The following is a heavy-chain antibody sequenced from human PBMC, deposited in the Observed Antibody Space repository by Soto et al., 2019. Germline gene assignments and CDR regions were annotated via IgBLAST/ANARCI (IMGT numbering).Heavy chain of an antibody. Sequence: PSETLSLTCTVSVGCISSGDYYWSWIRQPPGNGLEWIGYIYYSGSTYYNPSLNSRVTISVDTSKNQFSLKLSSVTAADTAVYYCARAAIACRGGSCYVQFYYYYGMDGWGQGNRGAVSS. CDR1: VGCISSGDYY. D-gene: IGHD2-15*01. CDR3: ARAAIACRGGSCYVQFYYYYGMDG. V-gene: IGHV4-30-4*01. CDR2: IYYSGST. J-gene: IGHJ6*02.